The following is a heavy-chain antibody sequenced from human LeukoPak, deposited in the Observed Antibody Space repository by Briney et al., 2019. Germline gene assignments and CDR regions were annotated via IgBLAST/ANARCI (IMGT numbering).Heavy chain of an antibody. CDR1: GFTFSHAW. Sequence: PGGSLRLSCAASGFTFSHAWMSWVRQAPGKGLEWVGRIRSNTDGGTTDYGASVKGRFTISRDDSKNTLYLQMNSLKTEDTAVYYCSTDKYGSGSHLDYWGQGILVTASS. J-gene: IGHJ4*02. V-gene: IGHV3-15*01. D-gene: IGHD3-10*01. CDR2: IRSNTDGGTT. CDR3: STDKYGSGSHLDY.